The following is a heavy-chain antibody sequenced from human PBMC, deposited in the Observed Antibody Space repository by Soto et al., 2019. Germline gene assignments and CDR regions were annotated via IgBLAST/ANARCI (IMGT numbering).Heavy chain of an antibody. J-gene: IGHJ3*02. CDR3: ARGRGVTTLLSDAFDI. Sequence: GGSLRLSCAASGFTFSSYAMHWVRQAPGKGLEWVAVISYDGSNKYYADSVKGRFTISRDNSKNTLYLQMNSLRAEDTAVYYCARGRGVTTLLSDAFDIWGQGTMVTVS. CDR1: GFTFSSYA. V-gene: IGHV3-30-3*01. CDR2: ISYDGSNK. D-gene: IGHD4-17*01.